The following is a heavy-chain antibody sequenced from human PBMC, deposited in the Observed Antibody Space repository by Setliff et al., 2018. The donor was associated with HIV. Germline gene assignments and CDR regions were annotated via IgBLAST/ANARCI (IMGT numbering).Heavy chain of an antibody. J-gene: IGHJ1*01. V-gene: IGHV1-46*01. Sequence: ASVKVSCKASGYTFTSYYMHWVRQAPGQGPEWMGIVNPSSGSTTYAQQFQGRVTMTRDTSTSTVYMELSSLRSEDTAVYYCARDPAPSSSASYFQHWGQGTPVTVSS. CDR2: VNPSSGST. CDR3: ARDPAPSSSASYFQH. CDR1: GYTFTSYY. D-gene: IGHD6-6*01.